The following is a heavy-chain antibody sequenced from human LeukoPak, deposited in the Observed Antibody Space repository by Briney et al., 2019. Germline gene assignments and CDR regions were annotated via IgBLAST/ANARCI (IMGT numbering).Heavy chain of an antibody. D-gene: IGHD3-9*01. J-gene: IGHJ6*03. V-gene: IGHV1-18*04. Sequence: GASVKVSCKASGYTFTGYYMHWVRQAPGQGLEWMGWISAYNGNTNYAQKLQGRVTMTTDTSTSTAYMELRSLRSDDTAVYYCARDDRWFYYMDVWGKGTTVTISS. CDR1: GYTFTGYY. CDR2: ISAYNGNT. CDR3: ARDDRWFYYMDV.